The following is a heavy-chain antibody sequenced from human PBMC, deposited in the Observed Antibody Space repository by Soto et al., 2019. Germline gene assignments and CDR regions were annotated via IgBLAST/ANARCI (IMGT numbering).Heavy chain of an antibody. V-gene: IGHV3-48*03. CDR3: ARGTGSSDYGSRFFDL. Sequence: PGGSLRVSCTAAGFTLSDFDMHWVREAPARGLEWLAHIRGRGHGLYYADSLQVRLTISRDNAKSSLYIQMDNLRAEDTAYYYRARGTGSSDYGSRFFDLWGQGTLFTVAS. CDR1: GFTLSDFD. J-gene: IGHJ4*02. D-gene: IGHD3-10*01. CDR2: IRGRGHGL.